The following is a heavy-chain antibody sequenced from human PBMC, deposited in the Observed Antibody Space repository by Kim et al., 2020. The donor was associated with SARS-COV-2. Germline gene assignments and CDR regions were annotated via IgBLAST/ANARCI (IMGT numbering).Heavy chain of an antibody. V-gene: IGHV1-18*04. CDR2: ISAYNGNT. Sequence: ASVKVSCKASGYTFTSYGICWVRQAPGQGLEWMGWISAYNGNTNYAQKLQGRVTMTTDTSTSTAYMELRSLRSDDTAVYYCARDPEYPKSRGHRITGTTFSDYWGQGTLVTVSS. J-gene: IGHJ4*02. D-gene: IGHD1-20*01. CDR3: ARDPEYPKSRGHRITGTTFSDY. CDR1: GYTFTSYG.